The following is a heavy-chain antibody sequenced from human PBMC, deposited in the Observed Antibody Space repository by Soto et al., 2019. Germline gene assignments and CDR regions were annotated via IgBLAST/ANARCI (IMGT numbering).Heavy chain of an antibody. CDR1: GFTFSSYA. V-gene: IGHV3-23*01. D-gene: IGHD5-12*01. Sequence: PGGSLRLSCAASGFTFSSYAMSWVRQAPGKGLEWVSAISGSGGSTYYADSVKGRFTISRDNSKNTLYLQMNSLRAEDTAVYYCAKVGSSGYDYFAFPAEDYYYYYMDVWGKGTTVTVSS. CDR3: AKVGSSGYDYFAFPAEDYYYYYMDV. CDR2: ISGSGGST. J-gene: IGHJ6*03.